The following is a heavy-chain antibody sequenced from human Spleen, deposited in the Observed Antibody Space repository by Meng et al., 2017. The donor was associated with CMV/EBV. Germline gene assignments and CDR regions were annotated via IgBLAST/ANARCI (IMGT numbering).Heavy chain of an antibody. D-gene: IGHD6-13*01. CDR1: GGSISSNY. CDR2: IYYSGST. Sequence: SETLSLTCTVSGGSISSNYWSWIRQPPGKGLEWIGYIYYSGSTNYNPSLKSRVTISVDSSKNQFSLKLSSVTAADTAVYYCARDRWDSSSRFGNDYWGQGTLVTVSS. CDR3: ARDRWDSSSRFGNDY. J-gene: IGHJ4*02. V-gene: IGHV4-59*12.